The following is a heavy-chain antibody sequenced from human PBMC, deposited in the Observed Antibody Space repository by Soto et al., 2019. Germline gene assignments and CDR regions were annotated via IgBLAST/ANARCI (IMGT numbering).Heavy chain of an antibody. CDR3: ARDGELELIYYYYGMDV. J-gene: IGHJ6*02. CDR2: ISAYNGNT. Sequence: XVKVSCKASGYTFTSYGISGVRHAPGQGLEWMGWISAYNGNTNYAQKLQGRVTMTTDTSTSTAYMELRSLRSDDTAVYYCARDGELELIYYYYGMDVWGQGTTVTVSS. CDR1: GYTFTSYG. D-gene: IGHD1-7*01. V-gene: IGHV1-18*01.